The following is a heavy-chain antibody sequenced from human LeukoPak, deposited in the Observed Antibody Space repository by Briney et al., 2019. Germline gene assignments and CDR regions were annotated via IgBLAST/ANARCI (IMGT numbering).Heavy chain of an antibody. Sequence: SETLSLACAVYGGSFSGYYWSWLRQPPGKGLEWIGEINHSGSTNYNPSLKSRVTISVDTSKNQFSLKLSSVTAADTAVYYCAVEAAAGTPFDYWGQGTLATVSS. J-gene: IGHJ4*02. CDR3: AVEAAAGTPFDY. CDR2: INHSGST. V-gene: IGHV4-34*01. D-gene: IGHD6-13*01. CDR1: GGSFSGYY.